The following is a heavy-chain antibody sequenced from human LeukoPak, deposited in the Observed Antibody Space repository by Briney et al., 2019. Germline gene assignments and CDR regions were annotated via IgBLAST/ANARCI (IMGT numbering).Heavy chain of an antibody. D-gene: IGHD3-10*02. J-gene: IGHJ5*02. CDR3: ARAKMFGEFRFDA. CDR1: GYTFTIYY. Sequence: ASVKVSFNASGYTFTIYYMHWVRQAPGQGLEWMGIINPSGGSTSYAQKFQGRVTMTRDTSTSTVYMELSSLRSEDTAVYYCARAKMFGEFRFDAGGQGTLVTVSS. V-gene: IGHV1-46*01. CDR2: INPSGGST.